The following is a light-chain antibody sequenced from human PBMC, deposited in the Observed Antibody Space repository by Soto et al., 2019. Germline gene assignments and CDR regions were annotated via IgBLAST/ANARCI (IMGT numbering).Light chain of an antibody. V-gene: IGLV2-14*01. CDR3: SSYTSSSSGV. CDR2: EVS. CDR1: SSDVGGYNY. Sequence: QSALTQPASVSGSPGQSITISCTGTSSDVGGYNYVSWYQQHPGKAPKLMIYEVSNRPSGVSNRFSGSKSGNTASLTISGLQAEGEADYFCSSYTSSSSGVFGTGTNV. J-gene: IGLJ1*01.